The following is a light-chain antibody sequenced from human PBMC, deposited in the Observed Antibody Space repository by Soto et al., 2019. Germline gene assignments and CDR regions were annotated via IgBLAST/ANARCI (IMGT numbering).Light chain of an antibody. V-gene: IGKV3-11*01. Sequence: EIVLTQSPATLSLSPGERATLSCRASQTVSSYLAWYQQKPGQAPRLLIYDTSNRATGIPARFSGSGSGTDFTLTISSLEPEDFAVYYCQQRGNWPPGFTFGPGT. CDR2: DTS. CDR1: QTVSSY. J-gene: IGKJ3*01. CDR3: QQRGNWPPGFT.